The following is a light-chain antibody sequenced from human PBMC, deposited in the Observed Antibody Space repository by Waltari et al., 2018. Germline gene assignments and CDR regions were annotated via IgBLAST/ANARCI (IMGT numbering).Light chain of an antibody. Sequence: DIVMTQSPDSLAVSLGERATINCKSSQSVLYSSNNKNYLAWYQQKPGQSPKLLIYWASTREAGVPDRFRGSVSGTDFTLTISSLQAEDVAVYYCQQYYGSPYTFAQGTKLEIK. J-gene: IGKJ2*01. V-gene: IGKV4-1*01. CDR1: QSVLYSSNNKNY. CDR3: QQYYGSPYT. CDR2: WAS.